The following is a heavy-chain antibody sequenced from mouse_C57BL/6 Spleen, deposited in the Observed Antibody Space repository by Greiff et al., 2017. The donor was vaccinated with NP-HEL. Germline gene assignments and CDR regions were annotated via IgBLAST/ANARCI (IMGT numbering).Heavy chain of an antibody. Sequence: VMLVESGPGLVQPSQSLSITCTVSGFSLTSYGVHWVRQSPGQGLEWLGVIWRGGSTDYNAAFISSLSISKDNPKRQVFFKMNSLQADDTAIYYCGRNRDDYDGDYAMDYWGQGTSVTVSS. V-gene: IGHV2-2*01. CDR1: GFSLTSYG. CDR2: IWRGGST. J-gene: IGHJ4*01. CDR3: GRNRDDYDGDYAMDY. D-gene: IGHD2-4*01.